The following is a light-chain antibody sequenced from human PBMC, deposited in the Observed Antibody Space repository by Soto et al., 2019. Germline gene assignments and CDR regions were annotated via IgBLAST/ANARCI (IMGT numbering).Light chain of an antibody. CDR2: ETS. J-gene: IGKJ2*01. V-gene: IGKV1-39*01. CDR1: QDILKY. CDR3: QQSYNAPYT. Sequence: IQMTQSPASLSASIGDQVTITCRASQDILKYVNWYQQKSGQAPKILIVETSNLERRVPTRFKGSGYGTSFSLTIDTLQPDYFATYFCQQSYNAPYTFGQGT.